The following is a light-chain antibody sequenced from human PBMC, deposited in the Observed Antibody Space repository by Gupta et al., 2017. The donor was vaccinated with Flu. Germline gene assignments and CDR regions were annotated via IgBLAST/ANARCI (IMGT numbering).Light chain of an antibody. CDR1: QGISSY. V-gene: IGKV1-8*01. J-gene: IGKJ3*01. CDR3: QQYYSYPQA. CDR2: AAS. Sequence: PSSFSASTGDRVTITCRASQGISSYLAWYQQKPGKAPKLLIYAASTLQSGVPSRFSGSGSGTDFTLTISCLQSEDFATYYCQQYYSYPQAFGPGTKVDIK.